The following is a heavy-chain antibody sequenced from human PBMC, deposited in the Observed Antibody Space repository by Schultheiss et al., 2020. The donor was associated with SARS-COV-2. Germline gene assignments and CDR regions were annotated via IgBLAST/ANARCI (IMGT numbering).Heavy chain of an antibody. CDR3: ARASPSIVPAAIFYYYYGMDV. CDR2: ISAYNGNT. D-gene: IGHD2-2*02. V-gene: IGHV1-18*01. J-gene: IGHJ6*02. Sequence: ASVKVSCKASGGTFSSYAISWVRQAPGQGLEWMGWISAYNGNTNYAQKLQGRVTMTTDTSTSTAYMELRSLRSDDTAVYYCARASPSIVPAAIFYYYYGMDVWGQGTTVTVSS. CDR1: GGTFSSYA.